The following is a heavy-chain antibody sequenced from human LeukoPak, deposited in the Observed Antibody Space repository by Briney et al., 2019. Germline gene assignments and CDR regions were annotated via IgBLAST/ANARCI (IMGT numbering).Heavy chain of an antibody. CDR3: ARAPRNSSTMLDY. Sequence: ASVKVSCKASGYTLTDYYMHWVRQAPGQGLEWMGRINPNSGGTNYAQKFQGRVTMTRDTSISTVYMELSRLRSDDTAVYYCARAPRNSSTMLDYWGQGTLVTVSS. J-gene: IGHJ4*02. CDR2: INPNSGGT. CDR1: GYTLTDYY. D-gene: IGHD6-13*01. V-gene: IGHV1-2*06.